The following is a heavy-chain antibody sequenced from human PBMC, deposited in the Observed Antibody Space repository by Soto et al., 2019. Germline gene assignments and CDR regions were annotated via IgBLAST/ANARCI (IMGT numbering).Heavy chain of an antibody. CDR3: SRIHLGSNKFFDL. Sequence: EMQLEESGGGLVQPGGSLRLSCAASGFTFSDHYMDWVRQAPGKGLEWIGRIRNKANSYSTEYAASVKGRFTASRDDSKNVLFLQMNSLRTDDTAMYYCSRIHLGSNKFFDLWGRGTLVTVSS. V-gene: IGHV3-72*01. J-gene: IGHJ2*01. CDR1: GFTFSDHY. D-gene: IGHD3-10*01. CDR2: IRNKANSYST.